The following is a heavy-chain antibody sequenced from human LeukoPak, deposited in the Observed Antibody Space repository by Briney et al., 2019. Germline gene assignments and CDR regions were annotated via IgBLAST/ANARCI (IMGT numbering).Heavy chain of an antibody. CDR1: GFILGIYA. D-gene: IGHD6-19*01. J-gene: IGHJ4*02. V-gene: IGHV3-30*15. CDR2: ISYDGSYD. Sequence: GGSLRLSCAASGFILGIYAMHWVRQAPGKGLEWVAVISYDGSYDHYAYSVTGRFTISRDNSQNTLYLQMSSLTNEDTAVYYCARAPQWMGSYFDYWGQGTLVTVSS. CDR3: ARAPQWMGSYFDY.